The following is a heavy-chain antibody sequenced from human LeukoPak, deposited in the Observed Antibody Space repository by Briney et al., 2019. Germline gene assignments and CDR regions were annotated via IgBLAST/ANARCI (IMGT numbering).Heavy chain of an antibody. CDR2: INHSGST. V-gene: IGHV4-34*01. J-gene: IGHJ4*02. Sequence: SETLSLTCAVYGGSFSGYYWSWIRQPPGKGLEWIGEINHSGSTNYNPSLKSRVTISVDTSKNQFSLKLSSVTAADTAVYYCARHAEPSSTSCQGFDYWGQGTLVTVSS. CDR1: GGSFSGYY. D-gene: IGHD2-2*01. CDR3: ARHAEPSSTSCQGFDY.